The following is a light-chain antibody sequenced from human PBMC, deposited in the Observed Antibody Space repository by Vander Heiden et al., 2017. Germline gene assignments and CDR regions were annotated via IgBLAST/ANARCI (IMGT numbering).Light chain of an antibody. J-gene: IGLJ3*02. CDR1: SSDVGAYDY. Sequence: QSALTPPRSVSGSPGPSVTISCSGTSSDVGAYDYVSGYQQHPGKATKLLMYDGTKWPSGVPDRFAGSKAGNTATLTISGRMTEDEDDYYCCEYAGRYTWVFGGGTKGTVL. CDR2: DGT. V-gene: IGLV2-11*01. CDR3: CEYAGRYTWV.